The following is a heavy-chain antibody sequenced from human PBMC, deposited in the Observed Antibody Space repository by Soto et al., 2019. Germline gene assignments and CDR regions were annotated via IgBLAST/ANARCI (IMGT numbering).Heavy chain of an antibody. Sequence: QVQLQESGPGLVKTSDTLSLTCTVSGGSITPYYWSWIRQPPGEGLEWIGYVSYSGRTVYNPSLKSRVSMSIDTSKNVFSLKLTSLTAAAAATYYCARQQYTVVTAFDVWGQGTTVAVSS. CDR2: VSYSGRT. J-gene: IGHJ3*01. CDR3: ARQQYTVVTAFDV. V-gene: IGHV4-59*07. D-gene: IGHD2-15*01. CDR1: GGSITPYY.